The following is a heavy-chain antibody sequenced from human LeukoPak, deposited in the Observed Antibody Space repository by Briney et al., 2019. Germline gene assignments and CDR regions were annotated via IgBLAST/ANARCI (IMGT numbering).Heavy chain of an antibody. CDR1: GFTFTNSA. CDR2: ITPGGVT. V-gene: IGHV3-23*01. CDR3: TKGFEGGTPH. D-gene: IGHD3-9*01. Sequence: GGSLRLSCAASGFTFTNSAMGWVRQAPGKGLEWVSGITPGGVTSYAESVKGRFTISRDNSENAVSLQMNSLRAEDTAVYFCTKGFEGGTPHWGQGTRVTVSS. J-gene: IGHJ4*02.